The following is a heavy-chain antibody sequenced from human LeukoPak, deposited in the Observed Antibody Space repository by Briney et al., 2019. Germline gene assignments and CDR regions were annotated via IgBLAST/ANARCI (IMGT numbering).Heavy chain of an antibody. CDR1: GFTFSDYY. J-gene: IGHJ4*02. CDR3: ARDRGEYSSPITG. D-gene: IGHD6-6*01. CDR2: ISSSGSTI. V-gene: IGHV3-11*04. Sequence: KSGGSLRLSCAASGFTFSDYYMSWIRQAPGKGLEWVSYISSSGSTIYYADSVKGRFTISRDNAKNSLYLQMNSLRAEDTAVYYCARDRGEYSSPITGWGQGTLVTVSS.